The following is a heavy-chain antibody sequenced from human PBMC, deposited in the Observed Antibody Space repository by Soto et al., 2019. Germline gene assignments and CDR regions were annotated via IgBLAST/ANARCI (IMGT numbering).Heavy chain of an antibody. CDR3: VRGGSNYAS. J-gene: IGHJ5*02. D-gene: IGHD4-4*01. CDR1: GFTFSDSW. V-gene: IGHV3-7*01. CDR2: IKPDDSEK. Sequence: EVQLVESGGCLVQPGWSRRLSCTASGFTFSDSWMTWVRQAPGKGLEWVARIKPDDSEKKYADSVKGRFSISRDNAKNSMYLQMDSLRGDDTAVYYCVRGGSNYASWGQGTLVTVSS.